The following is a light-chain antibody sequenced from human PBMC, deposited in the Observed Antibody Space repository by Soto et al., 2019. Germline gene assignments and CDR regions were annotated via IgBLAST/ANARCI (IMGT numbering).Light chain of an antibody. Sequence: DIQMTQSPSSLSASVGDRVTITCQASQDISNYLNWYQQKPGKAPKLLIYDASNLETGVPSRFSGSGSGTDFTFTISSLQPDDFATYYCQRYNTFSGTFGPGTKVDI. CDR3: QRYNTFSGT. CDR2: DAS. V-gene: IGKV1-33*01. J-gene: IGKJ1*01. CDR1: QDISNY.